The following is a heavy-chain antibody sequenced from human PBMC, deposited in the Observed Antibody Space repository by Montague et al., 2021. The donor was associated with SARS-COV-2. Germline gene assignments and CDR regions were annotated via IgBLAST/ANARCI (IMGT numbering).Heavy chain of an antibody. Sequence: SETLSLTCTVSGGSIDSYYGSWLRQPPGKGLEWIGYIYYRGTTNYNPSLESRVTMSVDTSKNQFSLNLSSVAAADTAMYYCARELQYNWFDPWGRGTLVTVSS. J-gene: IGHJ5*02. CDR1: GGSIDSYY. D-gene: IGHD2-21*02. CDR3: ARELQYNWFDP. V-gene: IGHV4-59*01. CDR2: IYYRGTT.